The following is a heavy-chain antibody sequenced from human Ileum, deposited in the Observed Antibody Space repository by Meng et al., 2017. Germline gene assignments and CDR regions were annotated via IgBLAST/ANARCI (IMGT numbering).Heavy chain of an antibody. Sequence: SVKVSCKASGGTFSSYAISWVRQAPGQGREWMGGIIPIFGTANYAQKFQGRVTITADESTSTAYMELSSLRSEDTAVYYCARSGYSSGWYRWFDPWGQGTLVTVSS. D-gene: IGHD6-19*01. V-gene: IGHV1-69*13. J-gene: IGHJ5*02. CDR3: ARSGYSSGWYRWFDP. CDR2: IIPIFGTA. CDR1: GGTFSSYA.